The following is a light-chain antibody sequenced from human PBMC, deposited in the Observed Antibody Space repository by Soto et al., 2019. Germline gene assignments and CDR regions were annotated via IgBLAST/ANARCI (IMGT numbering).Light chain of an antibody. CDR2: VAS. CDR1: QGVSSSS. CDR3: QQYGSSPPMYT. J-gene: IGKJ2*01. Sequence: EIVLTQSPGTLSLSPGERATLSCRASQGVSSSSLAWYQQKPGQAPRLLIFVASSRATGVPDRFSGGGSGTDFTLTISRLEPEDFAVYYCQQYGSSPPMYTFGQGTKLEIK. V-gene: IGKV3-20*01.